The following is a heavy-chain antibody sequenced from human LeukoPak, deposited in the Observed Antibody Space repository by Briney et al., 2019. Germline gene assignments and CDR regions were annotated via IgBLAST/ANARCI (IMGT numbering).Heavy chain of an antibody. V-gene: IGHV3-53*01. CDR1: GFTLSSNY. Sequence: GGSLRLSCAASGFTLSSNYMSWVGQAPGKGLEGVSVIFSGGTTYYTESVKGRFTISRDNSKNTLYLQMNSLRAEDTAVYYCAREGNYYDMDVWGQGTTVTVSS. CDR3: AREGNYYDMDV. J-gene: IGHJ6*02. CDR2: IFSGGTT.